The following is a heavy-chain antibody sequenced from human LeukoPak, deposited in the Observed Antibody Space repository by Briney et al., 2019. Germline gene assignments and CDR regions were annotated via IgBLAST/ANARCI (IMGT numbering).Heavy chain of an antibody. CDR3: ARSGIAVAGSFDY. J-gene: IGHJ4*02. CDR2: IIPIFGIA. D-gene: IGHD6-19*01. CDR1: GGTFSSYA. V-gene: IGHV1-69*04. Sequence: SVKVSCKASGGTFSSYAISWVRQAPGQGLEWMGRIIPIFGIANYAQKFQGRVTITADKSTSTAYIELSSLRSEDTAVYYCARSGIAVAGSFDYWGQGTLVTVSS.